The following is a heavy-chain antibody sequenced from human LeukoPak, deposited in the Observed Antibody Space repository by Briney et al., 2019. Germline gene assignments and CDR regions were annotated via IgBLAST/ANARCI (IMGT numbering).Heavy chain of an antibody. Sequence: GGSLRLSCAASGFTFSNYALHWVRQAPGKGLEWVAVISYDDTNKYYVDSVKGRFTISRDNSKNTLYPQMNSLRAEDTAVYYCARQRGGQYEDAFDIWGQGTVVTVSS. D-gene: IGHD2-8*01. CDR3: ARQRGGQYEDAFDI. CDR1: GFTFSNYA. CDR2: ISYDDTNK. V-gene: IGHV3-30*04. J-gene: IGHJ3*02.